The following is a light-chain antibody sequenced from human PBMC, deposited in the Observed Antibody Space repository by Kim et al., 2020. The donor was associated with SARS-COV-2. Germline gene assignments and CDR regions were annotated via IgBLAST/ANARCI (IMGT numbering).Light chain of an antibody. Sequence: GQPGTIPCTGTSRGVGVYNYVSCYHQHPAKAPKLMIYEVSKRPSGVPDRFSGSKSGNAASLTVSGLQAEDEADYYCSSYAGSKNLVFGGGTRLTVL. CDR3: SSYAGSKNLV. CDR1: SRGVGVYNY. V-gene: IGLV2-8*01. CDR2: EVS. J-gene: IGLJ3*02.